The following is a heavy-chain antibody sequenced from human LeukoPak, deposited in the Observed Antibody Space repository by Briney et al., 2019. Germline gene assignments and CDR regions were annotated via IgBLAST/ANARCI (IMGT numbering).Heavy chain of an antibody. CDR1: GFTFSSYW. Sequence: GGSLRLSCAASGFTFSSYWMHWVRQAPGKGLVWVSRINSDGSSTSYADSVKGRFTISRDKAKNTLYLQMNSLRAEDTAVYYCARGAQYQLLQGMGAFDIWGQGTMVTVSS. CDR2: INSDGSST. D-gene: IGHD2-2*01. J-gene: IGHJ3*02. CDR3: ARGAQYQLLQGMGAFDI. V-gene: IGHV3-74*01.